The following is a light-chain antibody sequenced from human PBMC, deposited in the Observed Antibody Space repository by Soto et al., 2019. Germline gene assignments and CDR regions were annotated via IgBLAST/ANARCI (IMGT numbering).Light chain of an antibody. V-gene: IGKV3-11*01. Sequence: EIVLTQSPATLSLSPGARATLSCRASQSVSSYLAWYQQKPGQAHRLLIYDASNRATGIPARFSGSVSGTDFTLTISSLEPEDFAVYDCQQRSNWPPFSFGPGTKVDIK. CDR1: QSVSSY. J-gene: IGKJ3*01. CDR3: QQRSNWPPFS. CDR2: DAS.